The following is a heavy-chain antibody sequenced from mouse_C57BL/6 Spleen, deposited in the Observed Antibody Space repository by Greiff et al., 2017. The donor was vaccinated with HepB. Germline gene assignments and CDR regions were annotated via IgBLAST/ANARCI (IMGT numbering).Heavy chain of an antibody. CDR2: INPNNGGT. Sequence: EVQLQQSGPELVKPGASVKISCKASGYTFTDYYMNWVKQSHGKSLEWIGDINPNNGGTSYNQKFKGKATLTVDKSSSTAYMELRRLTSEDSAVYYCAVYYGSRYYYAMDYWGQGTSVTVSS. CDR1: GYTFTDYY. D-gene: IGHD1-1*01. CDR3: AVYYGSRYYYAMDY. J-gene: IGHJ4*01. V-gene: IGHV1-26*01.